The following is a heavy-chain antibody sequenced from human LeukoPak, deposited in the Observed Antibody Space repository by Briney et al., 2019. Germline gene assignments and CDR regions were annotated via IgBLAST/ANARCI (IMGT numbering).Heavy chain of an antibody. Sequence: GGSLRLSCAASGFTFSSYAMSWVRQAPGKGLEWVSAISGSGGSTYYADSVKGRFTISRDNSKNTLYLQMNSLRAEDTAVYYCDRYGSGRMNRFDPWGQGTLVTVSS. CDR2: ISGSGGST. D-gene: IGHD3-10*01. J-gene: IGHJ5*02. CDR1: GFTFSSYA. CDR3: DRYGSGRMNRFDP. V-gene: IGHV3-23*01.